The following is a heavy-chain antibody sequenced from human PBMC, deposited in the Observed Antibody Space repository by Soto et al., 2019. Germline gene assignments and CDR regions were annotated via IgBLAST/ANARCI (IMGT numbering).Heavy chain of an antibody. CDR3: ARPVVTAISPKYNWFDP. J-gene: IGHJ5*02. D-gene: IGHD2-21*02. CDR1: GGSISSSSYY. CDR2: IYYSGST. V-gene: IGHV4-39*01. Sequence: NPSETLSLTCTVSGGSISSSSYYWGWIRQPPGKGLEWIGSIYYSGSTYYNPSLKSRVTISVDTSKNQFSLKLSSVTAADTAVYYCARPVVTAISPKYNWFDPWGQGTLVTVSS.